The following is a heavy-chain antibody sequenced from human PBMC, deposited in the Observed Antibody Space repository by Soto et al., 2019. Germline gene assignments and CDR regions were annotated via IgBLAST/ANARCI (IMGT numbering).Heavy chain of an antibody. Sequence: EVQLVESGGDLVQPGGSLSLSCAASGFTVSRSYMSWVRQAPGKGVEWVSTVYSDDSTYYADSVKGRFSISRDSSKNTLYLQMNRLRAEDTAVYYCAINSGRDWAEYFQHWGQGTLVTVSS. V-gene: IGHV3-66*01. CDR2: VYSDDST. J-gene: IGHJ1*01. CDR3: AINSGRDWAEYFQH. CDR1: GFTVSRSY. D-gene: IGHD2-21*01.